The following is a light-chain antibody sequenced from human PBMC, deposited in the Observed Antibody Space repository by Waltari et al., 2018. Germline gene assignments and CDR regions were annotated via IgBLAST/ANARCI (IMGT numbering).Light chain of an antibody. CDR3: QHYLRLPVT. CDR1: QSISRT. V-gene: IGKV3-20*01. J-gene: IGKJ1*01. Sequence: EIVLTQSPGTLSLSPGERATLSCRASQSISRTLVWYQKKPGQAPRLLIYAASTRATGIPDRFSGSGSGTYFSLTISRLEPEDFAVYYCQHYLRLPVTFGQGTKVE. CDR2: AAS.